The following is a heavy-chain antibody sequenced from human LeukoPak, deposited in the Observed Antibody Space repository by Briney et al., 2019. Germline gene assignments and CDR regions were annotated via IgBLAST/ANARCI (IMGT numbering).Heavy chain of an antibody. V-gene: IGHV4-30-4*08. CDR2: MHYTGNT. D-gene: IGHD1-26*01. CDR3: ARHLSGSSWFDP. J-gene: IGHJ5*02. Sequence: SQTLSLTCTVSGDSITSGDYYWTWIRQPPGKGLEWVAYMHYTGNTYYNSSLKSRLTISVDTSKNQFSLRLTFVTAADTAMYYCARHLSGSSWFDPWGQGTLVTVSS. CDR1: GDSITSGDYY.